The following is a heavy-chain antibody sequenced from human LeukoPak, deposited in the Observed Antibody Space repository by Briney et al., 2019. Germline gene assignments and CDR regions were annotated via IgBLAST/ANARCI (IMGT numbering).Heavy chain of an antibody. CDR2: IYSGGST. D-gene: IGHD1-26*01. CDR3: ARGVGATTYYYYGMDV. Sequence: GGSLRLSCAASGFTVSSNYMSWVRQAPGKGLERVSVIYSGGSTYYADSVKGRFTISRDNSKNTLYLQMNSLRAEDTAVYYCARGVGATTYYYYGMDVWGQGTTVTVSS. CDR1: GFTVSSNY. J-gene: IGHJ6*02. V-gene: IGHV3-66*01.